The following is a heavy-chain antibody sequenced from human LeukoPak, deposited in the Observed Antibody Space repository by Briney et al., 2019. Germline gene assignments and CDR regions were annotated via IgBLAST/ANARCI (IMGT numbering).Heavy chain of an antibody. Sequence: SETLSLTCSVSGDSVSRSNSYWDWIRQPPGKGLEWIGTIYFSGRTYYSPSLKSRVTMSVDPSNNQFSLNLRSVTAADTAVYYCARRRYYDGSGYLEWGQGTLLSVSS. CDR2: IYFSGRT. CDR3: ARRRYYDGSGYLE. CDR1: GDSVSRSNSY. V-gene: IGHV4-39*01. J-gene: IGHJ1*01. D-gene: IGHD3-22*01.